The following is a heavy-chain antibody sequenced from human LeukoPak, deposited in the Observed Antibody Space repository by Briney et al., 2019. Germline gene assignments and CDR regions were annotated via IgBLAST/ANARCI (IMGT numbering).Heavy chain of an antibody. CDR3: ARDPTNTSGRYAYFDY. V-gene: IGHV1-18*01. J-gene: IGHJ4*02. CDR2: ISAYSGDT. Sequence: ASVRVSCKASGYTFTHHGITWVRQAPGQGLEWMGWISAYSGDTNYAQKFQGRVTLTTETSTSTAYMELRSLRSDDTAVYYCARDPTNTSGRYAYFDYWGQGTLVTVSS. CDR1: GYTFTHHG. D-gene: IGHD6-19*01.